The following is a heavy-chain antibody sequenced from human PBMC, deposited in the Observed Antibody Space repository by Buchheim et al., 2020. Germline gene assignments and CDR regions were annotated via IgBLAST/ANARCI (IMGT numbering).Heavy chain of an antibody. V-gene: IGHV3-30*18. CDR1: GFTFSSYG. J-gene: IGHJ6*02. D-gene: IGHD5-18*01. CDR2: ISYDGSNK. Sequence: QVQLVESGGGVVQPGRSLRLSCAASGFTFSSYGMHWVRQAPGKGLEWVAVISYDGSNKYYADSVKGRFTISRDNSKNTLYLQMNSLRAEDTAVYYCAKGGYSYGSYYYYGMDVWGQGTT. CDR3: AKGGYSYGSYYYYGMDV.